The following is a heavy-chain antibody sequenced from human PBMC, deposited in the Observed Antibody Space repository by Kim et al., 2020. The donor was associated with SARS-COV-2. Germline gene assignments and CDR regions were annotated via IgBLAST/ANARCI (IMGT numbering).Heavy chain of an antibody. V-gene: IGHV3-30-3*01. CDR2: ISYDGSNK. J-gene: IGHJ5*02. D-gene: IGHD2-2*01. CDR1: GFTFSSYA. Sequence: GGSLRLSCAASGFTFSSYAMHWVRQAPGKGLEWVAVISYDGSNKYYADSVKGRFTISRDNSKNTLYLQMNSLRAEDTAVYYCASGNSGGYCSSTSCYGDWFDPWGQGTLVTVSS. CDR3: ASGNSGGYCSSTSCYGDWFDP.